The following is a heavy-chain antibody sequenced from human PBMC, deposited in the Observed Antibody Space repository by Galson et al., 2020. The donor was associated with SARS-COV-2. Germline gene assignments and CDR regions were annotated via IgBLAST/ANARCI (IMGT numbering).Heavy chain of an antibody. CDR2: IYFSGTT. Sequence: ASETLPLTCAVSGGSVSSGFYYWSWIRQPPGKGLEWIGYIYFSGTTNYNPSLKSRVTISLDTSKNQFSLKLTSVTAADTAVYYCARERSHFYDSNFIDYWGQGTLVTVSS. CDR1: GGSVSSGFYY. V-gene: IGHV4-61*01. CDR3: ARERSHFYDSNFIDY. J-gene: IGHJ4*02. D-gene: IGHD3-22*01.